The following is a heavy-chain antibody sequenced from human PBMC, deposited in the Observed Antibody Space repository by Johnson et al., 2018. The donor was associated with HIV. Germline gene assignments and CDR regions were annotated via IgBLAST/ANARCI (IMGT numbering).Heavy chain of an antibody. CDR2: ISYDGRIT. J-gene: IGHJ3*02. CDR1: GFAFIGYG. Sequence: QMQLVESGGGVVQPGTSLRLSCAASGFAFIGYGMHWVRQAPGKGLEWLAVISYDGRITHYADSVKGRFTISRDNSKNTLYLQMGSLRAEDMAVYYCAREASGSLDAFDIWGQGTMVTVSS. CDR3: AREASGSLDAFDI. V-gene: IGHV3-30*03. D-gene: IGHD1-26*01.